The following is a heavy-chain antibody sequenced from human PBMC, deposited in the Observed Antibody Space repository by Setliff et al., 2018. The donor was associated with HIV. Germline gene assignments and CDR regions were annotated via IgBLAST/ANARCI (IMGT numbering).Heavy chain of an antibody. Sequence: GESLKISCKDSGNSFTNYWIGWVRQMPGKGLEWMGIIYPDDSDTRYSPSFQGQVNISADKSINTAYLQWTSLKASDSAIYYCARQEAIVGTIKGWFDLWGQGTLVTVSS. J-gene: IGHJ5*02. CDR2: IYPDDSDT. CDR1: GNSFTNYW. D-gene: IGHD5-12*01. CDR3: ARQEAIVGTIKGWFDL. V-gene: IGHV5-51*01.